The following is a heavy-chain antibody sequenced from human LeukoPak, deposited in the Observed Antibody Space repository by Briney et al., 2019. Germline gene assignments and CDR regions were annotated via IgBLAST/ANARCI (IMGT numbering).Heavy chain of an antibody. CDR3: ARGLTYYYGSGSYYDTLLDY. CDR2: INPNSGGT. J-gene: IGHJ4*02. CDR1: GYTFTGYY. V-gene: IGHV1-2*02. Sequence: ASVKVSCKASGYTFTGYYMHWVRQAPGQGLEWMGWINPNSGGTNYAQKFQGRVTMTRNTSISTAYMELSSLRSEDTAVYYCARGLTYYYGSGSYYDTLLDYWGQGTLVTVSS. D-gene: IGHD3-10*01.